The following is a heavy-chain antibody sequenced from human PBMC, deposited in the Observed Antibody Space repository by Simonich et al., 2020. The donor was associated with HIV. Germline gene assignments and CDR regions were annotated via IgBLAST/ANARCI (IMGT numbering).Heavy chain of an antibody. D-gene: IGHD1-1*01. Sequence: QVQLQQWGAGLLKPSETLSLTCAVYGGSFSGYHWSWIRQPPGKGLEWIGEINHSGSTNHNPSLKSRVTISVDTSKDQFSLKLNSVTAADTAVYYCARETKGGTSPLAFDAFDIWGQGTMVTVSS. CDR2: INHSGST. CDR1: GGSFSGYH. CDR3: ARETKGGTSPLAFDAFDI. J-gene: IGHJ3*02. V-gene: IGHV4-34*01.